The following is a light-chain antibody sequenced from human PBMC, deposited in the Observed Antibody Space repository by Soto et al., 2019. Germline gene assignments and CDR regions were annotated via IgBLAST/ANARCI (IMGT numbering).Light chain of an antibody. Sequence: EIVLTQSPGTLSLSLGDRATLYCRVSQSVSSSNLAWYQQKRGQSPRLLIYGASSRATGIPDRFSGSGSGPDFTLTISRLEPEDFALYFCQHSGSSPWTFGQETKVEIK. V-gene: IGKV3-20*01. CDR1: QSVSSSN. J-gene: IGKJ1*01. CDR2: GAS. CDR3: QHSGSSPWT.